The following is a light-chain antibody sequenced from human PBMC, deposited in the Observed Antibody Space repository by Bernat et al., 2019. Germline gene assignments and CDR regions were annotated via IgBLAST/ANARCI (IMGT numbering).Light chain of an antibody. CDR3: SAWDDSLTGWV. J-gene: IGLJ3*02. CDR1: TANVGSNT. CDR2: YHN. V-gene: IGLV1-44*01. Sequence: QAVLTQPPSASGTPGQTVNISGSGSTANVGSNTVNWYQQVPGTAPKLLIYYHNQRPSGVPERFSGSKSGTSASLAISGLQSDDEADYFCSAWDDSLTGWVFGGGTKLTVL.